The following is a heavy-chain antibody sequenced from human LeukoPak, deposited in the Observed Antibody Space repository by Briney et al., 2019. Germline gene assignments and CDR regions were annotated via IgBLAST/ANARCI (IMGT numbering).Heavy chain of an antibody. CDR2: IYNTGST. CDR3: ARVSPHYYGTGSPD. J-gene: IGHJ4*02. V-gene: IGHV4-38-2*02. D-gene: IGHD3-10*01. Sequence: SETLSLNCNVSGYSISSGYYWGWIRQPPGKGLQWIGSIYNTGSTYYNPSLKSRITISVDTSKNQFSLRVTSVTATDTAVYYCARVSPHYYGTGSPDWGQGTLVTVSA. CDR1: GYSISSGYY.